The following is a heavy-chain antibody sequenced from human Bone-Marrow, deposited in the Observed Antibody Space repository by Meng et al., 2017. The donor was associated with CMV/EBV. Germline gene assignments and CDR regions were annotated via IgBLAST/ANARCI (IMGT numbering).Heavy chain of an antibody. Sequence: SVKVSCKASGGTFSSYAISWVRQAPGQGLEWMGGIIPIFGTANYAQKFQGRVTITTDESTSTAYMELTSLRSEDTAVYYCARAHWVRGVIISDAFDIWGQGAMVTVSS. D-gene: IGHD3-10*01. CDR3: ARAHWVRGVIISDAFDI. V-gene: IGHV1-69*05. CDR2: IIPIFGTA. J-gene: IGHJ3*02. CDR1: GGTFSSYA.